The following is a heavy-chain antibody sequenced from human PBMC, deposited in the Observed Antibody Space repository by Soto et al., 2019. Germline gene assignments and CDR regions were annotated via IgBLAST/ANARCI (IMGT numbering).Heavy chain of an antibody. D-gene: IGHD1-26*01. Sequence: PSETLSLTCTVSGGSISSSSYYWGWIRQPPGKGLEWIGSIYYSGSTYYNPSLKSRVTISVDTSKNQFSLKLSSVTAADTAVYYFASTTRYARGVATTGSYYYWGQGTLVTVSS. CDR1: GGSISSSSYY. CDR2: IYYSGST. CDR3: ASTTRYARGVATTGSYYY. V-gene: IGHV4-39*01. J-gene: IGHJ4*02.